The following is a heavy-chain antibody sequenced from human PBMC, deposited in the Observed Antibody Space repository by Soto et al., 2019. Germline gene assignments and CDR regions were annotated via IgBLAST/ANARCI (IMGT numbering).Heavy chain of an antibody. CDR2: IKPDGSER. Sequence: EVQLVESGGGLAQPGGSLRLSCEASGFTFGTYWMTWVRQPPGKGLECVADIKPDGSERYYVDSVKGRFTISRDNAKNSLYLHMNSLRAEDTAVYYCATDLNWEHYWGQGTLVTVSS. CDR1: GFTFGTYW. CDR3: ATDLNWEHY. V-gene: IGHV3-7*04. D-gene: IGHD7-27*01. J-gene: IGHJ4*02.